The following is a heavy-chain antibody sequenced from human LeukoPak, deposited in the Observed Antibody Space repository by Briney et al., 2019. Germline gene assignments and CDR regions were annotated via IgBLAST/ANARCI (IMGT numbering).Heavy chain of an antibody. Sequence: GGSLRLSCTTSGFTFGGYALSWVRQAPGKGLEWVGSIRSNTYGGTSEYAASVTGRFTISRDDSNSIAYLQMRSLKTDDTAVYYCTRDRVVASTSYYYYYGMDVWGQGATVTASS. D-gene: IGHD2-15*01. V-gene: IGHV3-49*04. CDR3: TRDRVVASTSYYYYYGMDV. J-gene: IGHJ6*02. CDR1: GFTFGGYA. CDR2: IRSNTYGGTS.